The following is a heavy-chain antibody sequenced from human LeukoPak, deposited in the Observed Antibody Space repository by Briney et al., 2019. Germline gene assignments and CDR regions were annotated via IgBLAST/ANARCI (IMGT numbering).Heavy chain of an antibody. V-gene: IGHV1-69*13. J-gene: IGHJ6*03. D-gene: IGHD3-10*01. Sequence: ASVKVSCKASGGTFSSYAISWVRQAPGQGLEWMGGIIPIFGTANYAQKFQGRVTITADESTSTAYMELSSLRSEDTAVYYCAKDAMVRGVITDYYYYYMDVWGKGTTVTVSS. CDR2: IIPIFGTA. CDR3: AKDAMVRGVITDYYYYYMDV. CDR1: GGTFSSYA.